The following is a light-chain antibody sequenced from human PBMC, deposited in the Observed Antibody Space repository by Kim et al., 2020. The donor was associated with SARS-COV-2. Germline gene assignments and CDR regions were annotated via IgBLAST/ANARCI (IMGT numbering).Light chain of an antibody. CDR1: NIGSKN. J-gene: IGLJ2*01. V-gene: IGLV3-9*01. Sequence: SVARGQTARITCGGNNIGSKNVHWYQQKPGQAPLLVIYRDTNRPSGIPERFSGSNSGNTATLTISRAQAGDEADYYCQVWDSSTVIFGRGTQLTVL. CDR3: QVWDSSTVI. CDR2: RDT.